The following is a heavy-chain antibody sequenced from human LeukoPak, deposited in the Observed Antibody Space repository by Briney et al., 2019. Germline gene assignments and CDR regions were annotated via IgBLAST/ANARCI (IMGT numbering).Heavy chain of an antibody. CDR1: GGSISSSSYY. D-gene: IGHD3-3*01. Sequence: SETLSLTCTVSGGSISSSSYYWGWIRQPPGKGLEWIGSIYYSGSTYYNPSLKSRVTISVDTSKNQFSLKLSSVTAADTAVYYCARGAGLAVSWSGSQFDYWGQGTLVTVSS. V-gene: IGHV4-39*07. CDR3: ARGAGLAVSWSGSQFDY. CDR2: IYYSGST. J-gene: IGHJ4*02.